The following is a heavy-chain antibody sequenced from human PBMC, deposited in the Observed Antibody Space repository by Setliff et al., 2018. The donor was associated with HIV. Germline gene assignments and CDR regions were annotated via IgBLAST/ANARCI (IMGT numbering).Heavy chain of an antibody. CDR1: GFTFNTYA. D-gene: IGHD1-1*01. J-gene: IGHJ4*02. Sequence: PGGSLRLSCAASGFTFNTYAMSWVRQAPGKGLEWVSVISGSGGSTFYADSVKGRFTISRDNSKNTLYLQMNSLRAEDTAIYFCVRDGNVGWNGLDYWGQGTLVTVSS. V-gene: IGHV3-23*01. CDR3: VRDGNVGWNGLDY. CDR2: ISGSGGST.